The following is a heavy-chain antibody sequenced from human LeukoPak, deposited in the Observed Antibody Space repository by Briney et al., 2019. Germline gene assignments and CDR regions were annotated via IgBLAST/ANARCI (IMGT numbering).Heavy chain of an antibody. CDR2: IYYSGST. Sequence: SETLSLTCTVSGGSISSYYWSWIRQPPGKGLEWIGYIYYSGSTNYNPSLKSRVTISVDTSKNQFSLKLSSVTAADTAVYYCARGRGYFDYWGQGTLVTVSS. J-gene: IGHJ4*02. V-gene: IGHV4-59*01. CDR1: GGSISSYY. D-gene: IGHD3-16*01. CDR3: ARGRGYFDY.